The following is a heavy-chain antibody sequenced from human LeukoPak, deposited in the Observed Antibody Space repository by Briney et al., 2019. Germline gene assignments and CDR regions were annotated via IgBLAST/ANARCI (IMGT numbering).Heavy chain of an antibody. Sequence: GGSLRLSCAASGFTFSSYAMTWVRQAPGKGLEWVSVIGRSGDNIHYADSVKGRFTISRDNSKNTVYLQMNSLRAEDTAVYYCAKYTQTGDPSHYWGQGTPVAVSS. CDR1: GFTFSSYA. D-gene: IGHD7-27*01. V-gene: IGHV3-23*01. J-gene: IGHJ4*02. CDR3: AKYTQTGDPSHY. CDR2: IGRSGDNI.